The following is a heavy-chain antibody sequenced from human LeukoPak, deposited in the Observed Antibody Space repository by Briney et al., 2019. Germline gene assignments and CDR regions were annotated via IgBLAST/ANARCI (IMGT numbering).Heavy chain of an antibody. Sequence: PGGSLRLSCAASGFTFGSYSMNWVRQAPGKGLEWVSSISSSSSYIYYADSVKGRFTISRDNSKNTLYLQMNSLRAEDTAVYYCARDYDSSGYWFDYWGQGTLVTVSS. CDR3: ARDYDSSGYWFDY. D-gene: IGHD3-22*01. CDR2: ISSSSSYI. J-gene: IGHJ4*02. CDR1: GFTFGSYS. V-gene: IGHV3-21*01.